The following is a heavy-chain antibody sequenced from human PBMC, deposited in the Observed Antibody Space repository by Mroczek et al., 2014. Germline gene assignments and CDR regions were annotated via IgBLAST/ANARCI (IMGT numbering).Heavy chain of an antibody. Sequence: ESGPGLVKPSETLSLTCTVSGGSISGYYWSWIRQPPGKGLEWIGEINHSGSTNYNPSLKSRVTISVDTSKNQFSLKLSSVTAADTAVYYCARGLKPPPMSRSSSWYLLGTVDYWGQGTLVTVSS. CDR3: ARGLKPPPMSRSSSWYLLGTVDY. D-gene: IGHD6-13*01. CDR1: GGSISGYY. V-gene: IGHV4-34*01. J-gene: IGHJ4*02. CDR2: INHSGST.